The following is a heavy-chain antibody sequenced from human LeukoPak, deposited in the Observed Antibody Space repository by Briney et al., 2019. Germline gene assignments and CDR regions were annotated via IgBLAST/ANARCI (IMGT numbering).Heavy chain of an antibody. CDR1: GYTFTGYY. CDR3: ARVDDILTGYAPGGFDY. V-gene: IGHV1-2*02. J-gene: IGHJ4*02. Sequence: GASVKVSCKASGYTFTGYYMHWVRQAPGQGLEWMGWINPNSGGTNYAQKFQGRVTMTRDTSISTAYMELSRLRSDDTAVYYCARVDDILTGYAPGGFDYWGQGTLVTVSS. D-gene: IGHD3-9*01. CDR2: INPNSGGT.